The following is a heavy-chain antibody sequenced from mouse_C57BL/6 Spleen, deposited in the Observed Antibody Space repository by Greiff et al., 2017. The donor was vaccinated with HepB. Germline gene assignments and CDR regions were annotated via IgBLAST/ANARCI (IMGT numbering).Heavy chain of an antibody. Sequence: QVQLKQPGAELVKPGASVKLSCKASGYTFTSYWMHWVKQRPGQGLEWIGMIHPNSGSTNYNEKFKSKATLTVDKSSSTAYMQLSSLTSEDSAVYYCARAWPAWFAYWGQGTLVTVSA. V-gene: IGHV1-64*01. J-gene: IGHJ3*01. CDR2: IHPNSGST. CDR1: GYTFTSYW. CDR3: ARAWPAWFAY.